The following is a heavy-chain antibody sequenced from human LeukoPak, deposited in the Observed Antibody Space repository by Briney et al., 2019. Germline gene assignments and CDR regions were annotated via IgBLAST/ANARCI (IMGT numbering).Heavy chain of an antibody. CDR2: IIPIFGTA. V-gene: IGHV1-69*05. J-gene: IGHJ4*02. CDR3: ASISSSWYWDY. Sequence: SVKASCKASGGTFSSYAISWVRQAPGQGLEWMGRIIPIFGTANYAQKFQGRVTITTDESTSTAYMELSSLRSEDTAVYYCASISSSWYWDYWGQGTLVTVSS. D-gene: IGHD6-13*01. CDR1: GGTFSSYA.